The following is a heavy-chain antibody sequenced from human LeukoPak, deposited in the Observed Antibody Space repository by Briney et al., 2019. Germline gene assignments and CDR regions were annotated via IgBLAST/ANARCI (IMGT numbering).Heavy chain of an antibody. CDR1: GFTFSSYA. Sequence: GGSLRLSCAASGFTFSSYAMHWVRQAPGKGLEWVAVISYDGSNKYYADSVKGRFTISRDNSKNTLYLHMNRLRAEDTAVYYCAKDPNRYDSSIYYCAYWGQGTLVTVSS. CDR2: ISYDGSNK. D-gene: IGHD3-22*01. CDR3: AKDPNRYDSSIYYCAY. J-gene: IGHJ4*02. V-gene: IGHV3-30*04.